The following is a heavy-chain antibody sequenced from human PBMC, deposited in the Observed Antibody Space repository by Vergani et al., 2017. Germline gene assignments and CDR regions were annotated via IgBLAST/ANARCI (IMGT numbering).Heavy chain of an antibody. V-gene: IGHV4-34*01. D-gene: IGHD6-6*01. CDR1: GGSFSGYY. CDR3: ARDREGIAARVEYSY. J-gene: IGHJ4*02. Sequence: QVQLQQWGAGLLKPSETLSLTCAVYGGSFSGYYWSWIRQPPGKGLEWIGEINHSGSTNYNPSLKSRVTISVDTSKNQFSLKLSSVTAADTAVYYCARDREGIAARVEYSYWGQGTLVTVSS. CDR2: INHSGST.